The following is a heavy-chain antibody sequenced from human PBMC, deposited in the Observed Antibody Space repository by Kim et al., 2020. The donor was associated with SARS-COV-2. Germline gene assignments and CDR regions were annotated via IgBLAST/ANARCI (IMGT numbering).Heavy chain of an antibody. Sequence: SETLSLTCTVSGGSISSGGYYWSWIRQHPGKGLEWIGYIYYSGSTYYNPSLKSRVTISVDTSKNQFSLKLSSVTAADTAVYYCAREYRGGWEHSSGYSHLLNDAFDIWGQGTMVTVSS. CDR1: GGSISSGGYY. J-gene: IGHJ3*02. CDR3: AREYRGGWEHSSGYSHLLNDAFDI. V-gene: IGHV4-31*03. CDR2: IYYSGST. D-gene: IGHD3-22*01.